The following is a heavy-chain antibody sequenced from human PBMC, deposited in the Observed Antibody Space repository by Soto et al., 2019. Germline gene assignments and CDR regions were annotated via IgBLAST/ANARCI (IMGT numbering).Heavy chain of an antibody. CDR3: ARDRSYYGSGSYYTLYGMDV. CDR2: IYHSGST. V-gene: IGHV4-30-2*01. J-gene: IGHJ6*02. Sequence: SETLSLTCAVSGGSISSGGYSWSWIRRPPGKGLEWIGYIYHSGSTYYNPSLKSRVTISVDRSKNQFSLKLSSVTAADTAVYYCARDRSYYGSGSYYTLYGMDVWGQGTTVTVSS. CDR1: GGSISSGGYS. D-gene: IGHD3-10*01.